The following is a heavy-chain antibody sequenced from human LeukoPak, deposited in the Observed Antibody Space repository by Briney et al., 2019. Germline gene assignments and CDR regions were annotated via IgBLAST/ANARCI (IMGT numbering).Heavy chain of an antibody. J-gene: IGHJ4*02. CDR1: GGSLSSSGHW. Sequence: SETLFLTCTVSGGSLSSSGHWWVWIRQPPGKGLEWIGSIHYSGKVYCNPSLKSRVTTSVDTSTDQFSLRLSSATAADTAIYYCARQSGDQSSAWYFDAWGQGTLVTVSS. V-gene: IGHV4-39*01. CDR2: IHYSGKV. D-gene: IGHD6-19*01. CDR3: ARQSGDQSSAWYFDA.